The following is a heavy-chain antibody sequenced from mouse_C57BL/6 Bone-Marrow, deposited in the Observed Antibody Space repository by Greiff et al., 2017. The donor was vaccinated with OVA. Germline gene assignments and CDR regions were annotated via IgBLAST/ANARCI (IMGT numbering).Heavy chain of an antibody. D-gene: IGHD1-1*01. Sequence: EVKVVESGAELVRPGASVKLSCTASGFNIKDDYMHWVKQRPEQGLEWIGWIDPENGDTEYASKFQGKATITADTSSNTAYLQLSSLTSEDTAVYYCTTDYGSRFAYWGQGTLVTVSA. CDR1: GFNIKDDY. CDR3: TTDYGSRFAY. V-gene: IGHV14-4*01. J-gene: IGHJ3*01. CDR2: IDPENGDT.